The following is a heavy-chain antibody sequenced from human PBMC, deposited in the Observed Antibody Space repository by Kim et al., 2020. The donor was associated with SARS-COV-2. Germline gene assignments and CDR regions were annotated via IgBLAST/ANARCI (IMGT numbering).Heavy chain of an antibody. CDR1: GFTFSSYS. CDR3: ARGHTWGGSVEIVVVVAAGPFNS. J-gene: IGHJ3*02. CDR2: ISSSSSYI. Sequence: GGSLRLSCAASGFTFSSYSMNWIRQAPGKGLEWVSSISSSSSYIYYADSVKGRFTISRDNAKNSLYLQMNSLRAEDTAVYYCARGHTWGGSVEIVVVVAAGPFNSWGQGTMVTVSS. D-gene: IGHD2-15*01. V-gene: IGHV3-21*01.